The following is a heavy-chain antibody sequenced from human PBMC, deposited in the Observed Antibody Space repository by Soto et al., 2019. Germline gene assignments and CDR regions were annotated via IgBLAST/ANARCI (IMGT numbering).Heavy chain of an antibody. CDR3: AHAPKNDAFDI. Sequence: GGSLRLSCAASGFTFSSYAMSWVRQAPGKGLEWVSGISGSGGSTYYADSVKGRFTISRDNPKNTLYLQMNSLRAEDTAVYYCAHAPKNDAFDIWGQGTMVTVSS. CDR2: ISGSGGST. V-gene: IGHV3-23*01. J-gene: IGHJ3*02. CDR1: GFTFSSYA.